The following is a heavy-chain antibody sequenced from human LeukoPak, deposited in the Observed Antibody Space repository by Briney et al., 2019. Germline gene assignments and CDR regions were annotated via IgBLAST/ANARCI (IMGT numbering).Heavy chain of an antibody. CDR3: ARDRGYYDIMTGYSRDYYYYGMDV. V-gene: IGHV3-21*01. D-gene: IGHD3-9*01. CDR2: ISSCCHYI. CDR1: EFTFSSYS. Sequence: GGSLKLPCAASEFTFSSYSKNWVRQAPGKGLEVVSSISSCCHYIYYSDSVKGRLTILSVDAKNYLYPQMNSPKADDTAVYYCARDRGYYDIMTGYSRDYYYYGMDVWGQGTTVTVSS. J-gene: IGHJ6*02.